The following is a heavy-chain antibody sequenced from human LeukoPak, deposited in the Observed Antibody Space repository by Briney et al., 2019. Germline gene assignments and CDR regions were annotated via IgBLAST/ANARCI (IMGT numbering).Heavy chain of an antibody. D-gene: IGHD4-23*01. CDR3: ARHTNDYGGYGDY. CDR2: IYPGDSDT. Sequence: RGESLKISCKGSGYSFNMYWIGWVRQMPGKGLEWMGIIYPGDSDTRYSPSFQGQVTMSADKSISTAYLQWSSLKASDTAMYYCARHTNDYGGYGDYWGQGTLVTVSS. J-gene: IGHJ4*02. CDR1: GYSFNMYW. V-gene: IGHV5-51*01.